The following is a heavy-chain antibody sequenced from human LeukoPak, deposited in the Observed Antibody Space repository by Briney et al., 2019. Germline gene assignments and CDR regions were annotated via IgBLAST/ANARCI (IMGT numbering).Heavy chain of an antibody. CDR2: IYTGGTA. V-gene: IGHV3-66*01. CDR1: GFTVNNNY. D-gene: IGHD2/OR15-2a*01. Sequence: PGGSLRLSCAASGFTVNNNYMSWVRQAPGKGLEWVSVIYTGGTAYYADSVKGRFTISRDTSENTLYLQMNSLRAEDTALYYCARDPGSINGMDVWGQGTTVTVSS. J-gene: IGHJ6*02. CDR3: ARDPGSINGMDV.